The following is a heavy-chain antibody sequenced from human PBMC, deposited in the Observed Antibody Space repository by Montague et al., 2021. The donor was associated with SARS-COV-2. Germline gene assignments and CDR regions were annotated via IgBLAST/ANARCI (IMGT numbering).Heavy chain of an antibody. CDR3: ARGQVTIFGVLIMLPAAGALDI. D-gene: IGHD3-3*01. CDR2: VNHSEST. Sequence: SETRSLTCAVYGGSFSGYYWSWIRQPPGKGLEWIGEVNHSESTNYNPSLKSRVTISVDTSKNQFSLKMNSVSAADTAVYYCARGQVTIFGVLIMLPAAGALDIWGRGTMVSVSS. V-gene: IGHV4-34*01. J-gene: IGHJ3*02. CDR1: GGSFSGYY.